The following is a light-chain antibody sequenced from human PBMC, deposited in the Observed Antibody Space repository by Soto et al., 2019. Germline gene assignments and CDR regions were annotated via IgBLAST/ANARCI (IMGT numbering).Light chain of an antibody. CDR3: QQRSNWPPLYT. J-gene: IGKJ2*01. V-gene: IGKV3-11*01. Sequence: EIVLTQSPATLSLSPGERATLSCRASQSVSSYLAWYQQKPGQAPRLLIYDASNRATGIPARFSGRGSGTDFTLTIRILEPEDFAVYYCQQRSNWPPLYTFGQGTKLEIK. CDR2: DAS. CDR1: QSVSSY.